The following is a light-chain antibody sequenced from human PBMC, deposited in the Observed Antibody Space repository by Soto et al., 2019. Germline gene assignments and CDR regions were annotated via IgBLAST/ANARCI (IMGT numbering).Light chain of an antibody. J-gene: IGLJ3*02. CDR3: QVRDSSNDYLV. V-gene: IGLV3-21*02. CDR1: NIGTKG. Sequence: SYELTQPPSASVAPGQTATITCGGKNIGTKGVHWYQQRPGQAPMLVLYDDTDRPSGIPERFSGSNSGNTATLTITRVEAGDGADYYCQVRDSSNDYLVFGGGTKLTVL. CDR2: DDT.